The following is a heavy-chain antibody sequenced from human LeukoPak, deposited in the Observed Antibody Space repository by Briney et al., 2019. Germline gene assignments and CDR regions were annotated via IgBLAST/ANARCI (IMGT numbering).Heavy chain of an antibody. V-gene: IGHV3-23*01. CDR3: AKAREREQQLAYFDY. CDR1: GFTFSSYA. D-gene: IGHD6-13*01. CDR2: ISGSGGST. J-gene: IGHJ4*02. Sequence: GGSLRLSCAASGFTFSSYAMSWVRQAPGKGLEWVSAISGSGGSTYYADSVKGRFTISRDNSKNTLYLQMNSLRAEDTAVYYCAKAREREQQLAYFDYWGQGTLVTVSS.